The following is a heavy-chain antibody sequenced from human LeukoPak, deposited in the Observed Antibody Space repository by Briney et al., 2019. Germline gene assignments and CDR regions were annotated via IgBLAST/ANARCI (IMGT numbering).Heavy chain of an antibody. D-gene: IGHD3-9*01. CDR3: ARGSDILTGLGFGY. Sequence: GGSLRLSCAASGFTFSSYGMHWVRQAPGKGLEWVAVIWYDGSNKYYADSVKGRFTISRDNSKNTLYLQMNSLRAEDTAVYYCARGSDILTGLGFGYWGQGTLVTVSS. CDR2: IWYDGSNK. V-gene: IGHV3-33*01. CDR1: GFTFSSYG. J-gene: IGHJ4*02.